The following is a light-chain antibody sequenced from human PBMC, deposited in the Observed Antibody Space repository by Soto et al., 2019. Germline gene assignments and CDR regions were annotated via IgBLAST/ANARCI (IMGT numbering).Light chain of an antibody. J-gene: IGKJ4*01. CDR1: QDISNY. Sequence: DIQMTQSPSSLSASIGDRVSITCQASQDISNYSNWYQQKPGKAPKLLIYDASNLEAGVPSRFSGSGSWTDFTFTISSLQPEDIATYYCQQYDNLPLTFGGGTKVDIK. CDR3: QQYDNLPLT. CDR2: DAS. V-gene: IGKV1-33*01.